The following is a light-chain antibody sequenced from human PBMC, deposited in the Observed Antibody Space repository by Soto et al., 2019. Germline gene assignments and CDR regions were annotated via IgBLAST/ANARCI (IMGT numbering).Light chain of an antibody. J-gene: IGKJ1*01. V-gene: IGKV3-20*01. Sequence: EIVLTQSPATLCLSPGERATLSCRASQSVSSSYLAWYQQKPGQAPRRLIYGASSRATGIPDRFSGSGSGTDFTLTISRLEPEDFAVYYCQQYGSSPWTFGQGTKVDIK. CDR2: GAS. CDR1: QSVSSSY. CDR3: QQYGSSPWT.